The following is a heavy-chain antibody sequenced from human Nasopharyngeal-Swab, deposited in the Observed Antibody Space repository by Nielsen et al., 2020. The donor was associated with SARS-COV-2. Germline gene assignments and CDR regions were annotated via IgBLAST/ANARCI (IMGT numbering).Heavy chain of an antibody. CDR3: ARDQVYYYGMDV. CDR2: IYYSGST. J-gene: IGHJ6*02. V-gene: IGHV4-59*13. Sequence: SETLSLTCTVSGCSISSYYWSWIRQPPGKGLEWIGYIYYSGSTNYNPSLKSRVTISVDTSKNQFSLKLSSVTAADTAVYYCARDQVYYYGMDVWGQGTTVTVSS. CDR1: GCSISSYY.